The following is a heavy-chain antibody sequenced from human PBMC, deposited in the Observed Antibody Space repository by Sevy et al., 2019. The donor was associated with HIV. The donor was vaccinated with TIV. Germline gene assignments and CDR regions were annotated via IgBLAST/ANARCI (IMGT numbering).Heavy chain of an antibody. Sequence: GGSLRLSCAASGFTVSNNYMSWVRQAPGKGLEWVSAIYSGGNIYYADSVKGRFTIPRDNSKNTVYLHMNSLRAEDTAVYYCARETEGGYEPWGQGTLVTVSS. CDR2: IYSGGNI. J-gene: IGHJ5*02. CDR1: GFTVSNNY. D-gene: IGHD1-26*01. CDR3: ARETEGGYEP. V-gene: IGHV3-53*01.